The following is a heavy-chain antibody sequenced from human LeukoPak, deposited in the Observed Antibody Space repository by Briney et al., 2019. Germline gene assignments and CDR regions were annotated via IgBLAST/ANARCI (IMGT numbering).Heavy chain of an antibody. Sequence: GASVKVSCKASGGTFSSYAISWARQAPGQGLEWMGGIIPIFGTANCAQKFQGRVTITTDESTSTAYMELSSLRSEDTAVYYCASGYRGLHMDVWGKGTTVTVSS. J-gene: IGHJ6*03. D-gene: IGHD3-10*01. V-gene: IGHV1-69*05. CDR3: ASGYRGLHMDV. CDR1: GGTFSSYA. CDR2: IIPIFGTA.